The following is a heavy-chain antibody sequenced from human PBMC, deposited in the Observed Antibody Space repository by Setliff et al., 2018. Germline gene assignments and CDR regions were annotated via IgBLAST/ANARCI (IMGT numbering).Heavy chain of an antibody. J-gene: IGHJ4*02. Sequence: PSETLSLTCSLSGVTIGGNNYYYWAWIRQPPGKGLEWIGTISYSGGVFYNPSLKSRVAISVDTSRNQFSLNLTSVTAADTALYFCARDNPILGATDYWGQGALVTVSS. D-gene: IGHD1-26*01. CDR3: ARDNPILGATDY. CDR1: GVTIGGNNYYY. CDR2: ISYSGGV. V-gene: IGHV4-39*07.